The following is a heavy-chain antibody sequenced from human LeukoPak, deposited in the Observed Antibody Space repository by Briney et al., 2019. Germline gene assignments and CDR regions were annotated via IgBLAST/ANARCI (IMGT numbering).Heavy chain of an antibody. CDR1: GGSISSYY. V-gene: IGHV4-59*08. J-gene: IGHJ5*02. D-gene: IGHD2-2*03. CDR2: IYYSGST. CDR3: ARHRGYCSSTSCSYNWFDP. Sequence: SETLSLTCGVSGGSISSYYWSWIRQPPGKGLEWIGYIYYSGSTKYNPSLKSRVTMSVDTSKNRFSLKLSSVTAADTAVYYCARHRGYCSSTSCSYNWFDPWGQETLVTVSS.